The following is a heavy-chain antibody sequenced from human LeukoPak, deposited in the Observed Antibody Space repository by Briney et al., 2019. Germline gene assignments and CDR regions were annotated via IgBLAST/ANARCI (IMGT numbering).Heavy chain of an antibody. D-gene: IGHD6-25*01. V-gene: IGHV4-39*01. CDR2: IYYSGTT. CDR3: ARHRPSSGWFDP. CDR1: GGSISSDNYY. Sequence: SETLSLTCTVSGGSISSDNYYWGWIRQPPGKGLEWIGSIYYSGTTYYNPSLKSRVTISVDTSKNQFSLKLSSVTAADTAVYYCARHRPSSGWFDPWGQGTLVTVSS. J-gene: IGHJ5*02.